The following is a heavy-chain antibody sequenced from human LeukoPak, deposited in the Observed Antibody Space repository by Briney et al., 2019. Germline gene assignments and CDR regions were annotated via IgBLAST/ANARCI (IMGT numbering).Heavy chain of an antibody. Sequence: GGSLRLSCTASGITFSDYWMNWVRQAPGKGLEWVANIKHDGSEQYYVDSVKGRFTISRDKAKDSLYLQMNSLRAEDTALYYCARDGEPDYNDIDFWGQGTLVSVSP. J-gene: IGHJ4*02. CDR1: GITFSDYW. V-gene: IGHV3-7*01. CDR2: IKHDGSEQ. CDR3: ARDGEPDYNDIDF. D-gene: IGHD4-11*01.